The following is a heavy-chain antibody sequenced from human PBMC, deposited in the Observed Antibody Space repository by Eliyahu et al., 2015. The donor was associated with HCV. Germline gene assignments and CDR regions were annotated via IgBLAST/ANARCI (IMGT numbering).Heavy chain of an antibody. CDR2: IYYSGST. Sequence: QVQLQESGPGLVKPSETLSXTXTVSGXSXXSYXWSWIRQPPGKGLEWIAYIYYSGSTNSNPSLKSRVSISVDTSKNQFSLKLSSVTAADTAFYYCASGGGGIAVAGTGGWFDPWGQGTLVTVSS. CDR3: ASGGGGIAVAGTGGWFDP. D-gene: IGHD6-19*01. V-gene: IGHV4-59*01. CDR1: GXSXXSYX. J-gene: IGHJ5*02.